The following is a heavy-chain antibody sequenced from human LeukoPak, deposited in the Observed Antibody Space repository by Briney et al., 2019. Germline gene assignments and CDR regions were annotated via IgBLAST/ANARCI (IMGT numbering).Heavy chain of an antibody. CDR1: GFTFGTYS. Sequence: PGGSLRLSCTASGFTFGTYSMSWVRQAPGKGLEWFSYISSSGSSIYYADSVRGRFTISRDNAKNSLYLQMNSLRDDDTAVYYCASGRGQVGATDFWGQGALVTVSS. J-gene: IGHJ4*02. CDR3: ASGRGQVGATDF. V-gene: IGHV3-48*02. D-gene: IGHD1-26*01. CDR2: ISSSGSSI.